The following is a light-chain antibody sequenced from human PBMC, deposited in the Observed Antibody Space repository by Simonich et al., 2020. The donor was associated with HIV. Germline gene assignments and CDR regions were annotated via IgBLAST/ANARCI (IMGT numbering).Light chain of an antibody. CDR3: QQYYSAPRT. CDR1: HIMSSW. CDR2: KTS. J-gene: IGKJ1*01. Sequence: DIQMTQSPSTLSASVGDRVIITCRASHIMSSWLAWYQQKPGKAPKLLIYKTSTLESVVPSRFSGSGSGTEFTLTISSLQAEDVAVYYCQQYYSAPRTFGQGTKVENK. V-gene: IGKV1-5*03.